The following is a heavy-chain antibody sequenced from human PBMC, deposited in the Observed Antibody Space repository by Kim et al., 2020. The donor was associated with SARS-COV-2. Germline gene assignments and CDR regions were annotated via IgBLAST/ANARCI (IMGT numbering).Heavy chain of an antibody. CDR1: GDSINSYY. Sequence: SETLSLTCSVSGDSINSYYWSWVRQPPGKGLEWIGYIYYSGGTNYNPSLKSRVTILVDTSKDQVSLKLTSVTAADAAVYYCARSGGNSPLRYYFEYWGQGILVTVSS. D-gene: IGHD2-21*02. J-gene: IGHJ4*02. CDR3: ARSGGNSPLRYYFEY. V-gene: IGHV4-59*08. CDR2: IYYSGGT.